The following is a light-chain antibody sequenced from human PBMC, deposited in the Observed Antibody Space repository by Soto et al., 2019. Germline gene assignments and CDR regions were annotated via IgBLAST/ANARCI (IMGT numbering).Light chain of an antibody. V-gene: IGKV3-11*01. CDR2: DAS. Sequence: IVLSQSPATLSLSPGEIANLSCRASQSVSSYLAWYQQTPGQAPRLLIYDASNRATGIPARFSGSGSGTDFTLTISSLEPEDFAVYYCQQRSNWPRWTFGQGTKV. CDR1: QSVSSY. CDR3: QQRSNWPRWT. J-gene: IGKJ1*01.